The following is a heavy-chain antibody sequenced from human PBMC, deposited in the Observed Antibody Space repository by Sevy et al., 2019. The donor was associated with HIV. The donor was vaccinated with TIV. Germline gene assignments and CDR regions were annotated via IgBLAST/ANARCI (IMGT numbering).Heavy chain of an antibody. J-gene: IGHJ4*02. CDR2: ISTGTDHI. CDR3: VRRGVDAYNVYFDL. CDR1: GFTFNNYA. D-gene: IGHD3-10*01. Sequence: GGSLRLSCAASGFTFNNYAMSWVRQAPGKGLEWLSYISTGTDHIYYADSAKGRFTISRDDAKNSVYLEMKSLRDQDTALYYCVRRGVDAYNVYFDLWGQGTLVTVSS. V-gene: IGHV3-21*05.